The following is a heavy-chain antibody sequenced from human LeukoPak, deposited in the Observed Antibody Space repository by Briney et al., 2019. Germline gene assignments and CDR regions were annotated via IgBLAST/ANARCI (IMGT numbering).Heavy chain of an antibody. CDR2: IWYDVSYK. Sequence: GGSLRLSCAASGFTFRSNGMHWVRQAPGKGLEWVAVIWYDVSYKYYADSVKGRFTISRDNSKNTLFLQMNSLRAEDTAVYYCARDASSGSLHFDYWGQGILVTVSS. V-gene: IGHV3-33*01. J-gene: IGHJ4*02. CDR3: ARDASSGSLHFDY. CDR1: GFTFRSNG. D-gene: IGHD3-10*01.